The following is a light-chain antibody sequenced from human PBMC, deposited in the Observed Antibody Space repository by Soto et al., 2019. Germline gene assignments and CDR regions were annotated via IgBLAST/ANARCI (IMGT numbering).Light chain of an antibody. CDR2: GAS. V-gene: IGKV1-6*01. CDR3: LQDINYPWT. Sequence: AIQTTQSPSSLSASVGDRVTISCRARQGNQTALGWYQQKPGKTPKVLIYGASNLQSGVPTRFSGSGSCTDFTLAISSLQPEDSATYYCLQDINYPWTFGQGTKVDIK. CDR1: QGNQTA. J-gene: IGKJ1*01.